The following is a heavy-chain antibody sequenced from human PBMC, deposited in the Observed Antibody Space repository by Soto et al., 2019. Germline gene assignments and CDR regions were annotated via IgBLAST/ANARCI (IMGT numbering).Heavy chain of an antibody. CDR3: AHRRCGGDCLQSYSSHYYYGMDV. V-gene: IGHV2-5*02. CDR2: IYWEDDK. Sequence: QITLKESGPTLVRPTQTLTLTCTFSGFSLSTSGVGVGWFRQPPGKALEWLELIYWEDDKRYSPSLKSRLTITKDTSKNQVVLTMTNMDPGDTASYYCAHRRCGGDCLQSYSSHYYYGMDVWGQGTTVTVSS. J-gene: IGHJ6*02. D-gene: IGHD2-21*02. CDR1: GFSLSTSGVG.